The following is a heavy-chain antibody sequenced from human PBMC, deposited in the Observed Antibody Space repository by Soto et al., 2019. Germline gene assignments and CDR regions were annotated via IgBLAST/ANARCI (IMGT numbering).Heavy chain of an antibody. CDR3: AGASGWKFDY. CDR1: GFTFSSYA. Sequence: GSLRLSCAASGFTFSSYAMSWVRQAPGTGLVWVSRVDADGSGTTYAGSVKGRFSISRDNAKNMVSLQMNNLRAEDTAVYYCAGASGWKFDYWGLGVLVTVSS. D-gene: IGHD1-1*01. CDR2: VDADGSGT. V-gene: IGHV3-74*01. J-gene: IGHJ4*02.